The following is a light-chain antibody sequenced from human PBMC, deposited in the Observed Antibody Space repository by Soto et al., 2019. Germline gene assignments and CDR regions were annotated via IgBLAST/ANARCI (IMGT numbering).Light chain of an antibody. J-gene: IGKJ2*01. CDR3: QQRRDWYT. CDR1: QTVDTK. CDR2: GAS. Sequence: DIQMTQSPATLSVSLGERVTLSCWASQTVDTKLAWYQHKPGQAPRLLIYGASTRATGIPARFSGSGSGTEFILTISSLQSDDLAVYYCQQRRDWYTFGQGTKLEIK. V-gene: IGKV3-15*01.